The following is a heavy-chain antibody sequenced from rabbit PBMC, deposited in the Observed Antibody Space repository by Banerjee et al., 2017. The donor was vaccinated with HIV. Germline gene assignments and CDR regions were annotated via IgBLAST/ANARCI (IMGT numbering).Heavy chain of an antibody. D-gene: IGHD6-1*01. CDR1: GFSFSSSYW. CDR3: ARDVDSYVPFNL. CDR2: IYGGSSGST. J-gene: IGHJ4*01. Sequence: QSLEESGGDLVKPGASLTLTCIASGFSFSSSYWICWVRQAPGKGLEYIACIYGGSSGSTYYASWAKGRFTISKTSSTTVTLQLTSLTAADTATYFCARDVDSYVPFNLWGPGTLVTVS. V-gene: IGHV1S40*01.